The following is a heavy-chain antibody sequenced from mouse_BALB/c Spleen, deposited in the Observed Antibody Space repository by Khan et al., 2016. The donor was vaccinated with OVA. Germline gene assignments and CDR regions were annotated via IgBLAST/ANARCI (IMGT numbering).Heavy chain of an antibody. J-gene: IGHJ2*01. CDR3: ARVYGGDFDY. D-gene: IGHD2-10*02. Sequence: VQLKQSGPGLVKPSQSLSLTCTVTGYSITSDYAWNWIRQFPGNKLEWMGFITYSGNTKYNPSLKSRISVTRDTSKNQFFLQLNSVTTEDTATYYCARVYGGDFDYWGQGTNLTVSS. CDR1: GYSITSDYA. V-gene: IGHV3-2*02. CDR2: ITYSGNT.